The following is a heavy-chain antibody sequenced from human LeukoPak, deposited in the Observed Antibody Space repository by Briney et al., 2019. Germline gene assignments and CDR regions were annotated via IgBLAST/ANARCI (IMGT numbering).Heavy chain of an antibody. J-gene: IGHJ4*02. Sequence: GGSLRLSCAASGFTVSNNYMSWVRQAPGKGLEWVSVIYSGGSTYYADSVKGRFTISRDNSKNALYLQLTSLRLEDTALYYCVKDLTGTWSFDYWGQGTLVTVS. V-gene: IGHV3-53*05. CDR3: VKDLTGTWSFDY. D-gene: IGHD3-9*01. CDR1: GFTVSNNY. CDR2: IYSGGST.